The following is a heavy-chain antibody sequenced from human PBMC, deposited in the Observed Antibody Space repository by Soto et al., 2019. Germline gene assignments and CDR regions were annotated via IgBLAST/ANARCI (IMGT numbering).Heavy chain of an antibody. CDR2: IYYSGST. Sequence: SDTLSLTCTVSGGSISSGGYYWSWIRQHPGKGLEWIGYIYYSGSTYYNPSLKSRVTISVDTSKNQFSLKLSSVTAADTAVYYCARGNYDILTGHPDYWGQGTLVTVSS. CDR3: ARGNYDILTGHPDY. CDR1: GGSISSGGYY. J-gene: IGHJ4*02. D-gene: IGHD3-9*01. V-gene: IGHV4-31*03.